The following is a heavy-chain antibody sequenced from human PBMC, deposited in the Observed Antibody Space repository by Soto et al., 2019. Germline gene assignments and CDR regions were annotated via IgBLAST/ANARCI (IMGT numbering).Heavy chain of an antibody. J-gene: IGHJ5*02. CDR3: ARESTRLRHYDA. V-gene: IGHV3-7*01. Sequence: GGSLRLSCTASGFTFSDSWMGWVRQAPGRGLEWVANIKQDGSQTPYAASVRGRFTISRDNTKDTLYLHMRGLKAEDTAVYFCARESTRLRHYDAWGPGTLVTVSS. CDR2: IKQDGSQT. CDR1: GFTFSDSW. D-gene: IGHD3-9*01.